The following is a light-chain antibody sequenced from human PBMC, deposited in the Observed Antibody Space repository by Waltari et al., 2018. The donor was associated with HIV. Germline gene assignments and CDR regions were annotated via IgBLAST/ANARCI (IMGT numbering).Light chain of an antibody. CDR3: QQYYSTPMYT. J-gene: IGKJ2*01. Sequence: DIQMTQSPSSLSASVGDRVTITCRASQGISNSLAWYQQKPGKAPKLLREAASRLEGGVPSRFSGSGSGTDYTLTISSLQPEDFATYYCQQYYSTPMYTFGQGTKLEIK. V-gene: IGKV1-NL1*01. CDR2: AAS. CDR1: QGISNS.